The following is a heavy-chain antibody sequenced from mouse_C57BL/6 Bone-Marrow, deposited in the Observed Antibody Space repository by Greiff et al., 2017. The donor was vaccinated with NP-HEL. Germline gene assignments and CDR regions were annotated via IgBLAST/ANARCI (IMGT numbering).Heavy chain of an antibody. D-gene: IGHD1-1*01. V-gene: IGHV1-81*01. Sequence: QVQLQQSGAELARPGASVKLSCKASGYTFTSYGISWVKQRTGQGLEWIGEIYPRSGNTYYNEKFKGKATLPADKSSSTAYMELRSLTSEDSAFYFFARDYGSSYRYFDVWGTGTTVTVSS. CDR3: ARDYGSSYRYFDV. CDR2: IYPRSGNT. J-gene: IGHJ1*03. CDR1: GYTFTSYG.